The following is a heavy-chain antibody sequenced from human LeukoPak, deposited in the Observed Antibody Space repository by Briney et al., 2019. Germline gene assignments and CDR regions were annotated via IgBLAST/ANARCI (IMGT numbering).Heavy chain of an antibody. D-gene: IGHD2-2*02. J-gene: IGHJ5*02. CDR3: ARVLTPYCSSTSCYSQSWFDP. CDR1: GGSISSSSYY. V-gene: IGHV4-39*07. CDR2: IYIIGST. Sequence: SETLSLTCTVSGGSISSSSYYWGWFRQPPGKGLKWMGRIYIIGSTYYNPSLKSRVTISVDTSKNQFSLKLSSVTAADTAVYYCARVLTPYCSSTSCYSQSWFDPWGQGTLVTVSS.